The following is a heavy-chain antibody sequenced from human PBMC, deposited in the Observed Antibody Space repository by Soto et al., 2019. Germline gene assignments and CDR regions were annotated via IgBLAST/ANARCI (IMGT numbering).Heavy chain of an antibody. D-gene: IGHD1-26*01. CDR3: ARSWERLDF. Sequence: QVQLVESGGGVGQPGRSLRLSCAASGFTLSSYGLHWVRQAPGKGLEWVAVMSHDGNNKNYADSVRGRFTISRDNSKNTLYLPIDSLSPEDTAVYYCARSWERLDFWVHGTLVTVS. CDR1: GFTLSSYG. J-gene: IGHJ4*01. V-gene: IGHV3-30*03. CDR2: MSHDGNNK.